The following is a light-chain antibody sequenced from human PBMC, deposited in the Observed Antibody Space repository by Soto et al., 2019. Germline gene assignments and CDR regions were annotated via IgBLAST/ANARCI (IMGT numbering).Light chain of an antibody. V-gene: IGKV3-20*01. J-gene: IGKJ1*01. CDR2: GAS. CDR3: QQSKT. CDR1: QSVSSSY. Sequence: DIVLTQSPGTLSLSPGERATLSCRASQSVSSSYIAWYQQKPGQATSLLIYGASSRATGIPDRFSGSGFGTDFTLTMTRLEPEDFGVYYSQQSKTFGQGTKVEIK.